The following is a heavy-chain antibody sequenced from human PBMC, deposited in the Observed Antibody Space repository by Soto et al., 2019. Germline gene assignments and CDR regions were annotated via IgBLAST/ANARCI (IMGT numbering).Heavy chain of an antibody. CDR2: INAGNGNT. D-gene: IGHD3-9*01. V-gene: IGHV1-3*01. CDR3: VRDFHWLLEPDY. J-gene: IGHJ4*02. Sequence: ASVKVSCKASGYTFTSYAMHWVRQAPGQRLEWMGWINAGNGNTKYSQKFQGRVTITRDTSATTAYMELSSLRSEDTAVYYCVRDFHWLLEPDYWGRGTLVTVSS. CDR1: GYTFTSYA.